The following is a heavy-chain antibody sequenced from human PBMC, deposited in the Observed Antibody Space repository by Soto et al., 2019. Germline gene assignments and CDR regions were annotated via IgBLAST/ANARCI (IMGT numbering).Heavy chain of an antibody. CDR3: ASGGDYGRFDY. CDR2: IYYSGST. CDR1: GASISRDY. Sequence: QVQLQESGPGLVKPSETLSLTCSVSGASISRDYWSWIRQPPGKGREWIGYIYYSGSTNYNPSLKSRVSISINTSKNQCSLNLSSVTAADTAVYYCASGGDYGRFDYWGQGTLVTVSS. J-gene: IGHJ4*02. V-gene: IGHV4-59*12. D-gene: IGHD3-10*01.